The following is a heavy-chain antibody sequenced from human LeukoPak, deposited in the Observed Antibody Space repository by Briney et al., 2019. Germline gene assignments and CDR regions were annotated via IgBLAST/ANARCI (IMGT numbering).Heavy chain of an antibody. J-gene: IGHJ4*02. Sequence: GGSLRLSCAASGFTVSSNYMSWVRQMPGKGLEWMGIIFPDDSDTKYSPSFQGQVTISADKSINTAYLQWSSLKASDTAMYYCARQGPDCSGGSCYLDFWGQGTLVTVSS. CDR3: ARQGPDCSGGSCYLDF. D-gene: IGHD2-15*01. V-gene: IGHV5-51*01. CDR2: IFPDDSDT. CDR1: GFTVSSNY.